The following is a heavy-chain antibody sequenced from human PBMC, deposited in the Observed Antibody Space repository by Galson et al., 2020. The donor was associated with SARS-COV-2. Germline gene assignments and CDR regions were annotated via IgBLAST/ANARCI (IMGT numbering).Heavy chain of an antibody. D-gene: IGHD6-19*01. CDR3: AKCAISSERYSSGWCNWFGP. V-gene: IGHV3-23*01. CDR1: GFNFDNYA. CDR2: IGGRSGAP. Sequence: GGSLRLSCIATGFNFDNYAMNWVRQAPGKGLEWVASIGGRSGAPFYADSVRGRFTASTDKSKNTLSLEMKGLRAEVTAVYYCAKCAISSERYSSGWCNWFGPWGQGTLVTVSS. J-gene: IGHJ5*02.